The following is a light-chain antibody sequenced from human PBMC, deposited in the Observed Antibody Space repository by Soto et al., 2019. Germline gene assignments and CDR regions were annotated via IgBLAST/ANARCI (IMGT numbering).Light chain of an antibody. CDR1: QDIGSW. CDR2: AAA. J-gene: IGKJ1*01. Sequence: DIQMTQFPSSVSASVGDRVTITCRASQDIGSWLAWYQQKPGNAPKLLIYAAASLHGGVPSRFSGGGSGTDFTLTISSLQPEDFETYYCQQVNSFPRTFGQGTKVDI. CDR3: QQVNSFPRT. V-gene: IGKV1-12*01.